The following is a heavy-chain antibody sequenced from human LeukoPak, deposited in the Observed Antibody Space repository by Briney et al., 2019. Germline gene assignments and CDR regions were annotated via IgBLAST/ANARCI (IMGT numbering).Heavy chain of an antibody. CDR2: IYYSGST. V-gene: IGHV4-59*01. CDR1: GGSISSYY. D-gene: IGHD5-24*01. J-gene: IGHJ4*02. Sequence: SETLSLTCTVSGGSISSYYWSWIRRPPGKGLEGMGDIYYSGSTNYNPSLKSRSTISVDTSKNQFPLKLSSVPPADTAVYYCTRVEMATMDYWGQGTLVTVS. CDR3: TRVEMATMDY.